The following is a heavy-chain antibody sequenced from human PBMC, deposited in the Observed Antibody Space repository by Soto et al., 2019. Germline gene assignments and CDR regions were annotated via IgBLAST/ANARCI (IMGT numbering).Heavy chain of an antibody. Sequence: SVNVSCKASGGTFSSYTISWVRQAPGQGLEWMGRIIPILGIANYAQKFQGRVTITVDKSTSTAYMELSSLRSEDTAVYYCARADCSSTSCYSYGMDVWGQGTTVTVSS. CDR3: ARADCSSTSCYSYGMDV. CDR1: GGTFSSYT. CDR2: IIPILGIA. D-gene: IGHD2-2*02. J-gene: IGHJ6*02. V-gene: IGHV1-69*02.